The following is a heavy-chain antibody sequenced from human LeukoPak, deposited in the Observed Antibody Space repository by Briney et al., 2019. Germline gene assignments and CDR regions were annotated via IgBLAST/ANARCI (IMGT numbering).Heavy chain of an antibody. J-gene: IGHJ5*02. V-gene: IGHV3-30*03. CDR1: GFTFSSYG. CDR2: ISYDGSNK. D-gene: IGHD3-10*01. CDR3: ARDYYGSGKTAFDP. Sequence: GGSLRLSCAASGFTFSSYGMHWVRQAPGKGLEWVAVISYDGSNKYYADSVKGRFTISRDNSKNTLYLQMNSLRAEDTAVYYCARDYYGSGKTAFDPWGQGTLVTVSS.